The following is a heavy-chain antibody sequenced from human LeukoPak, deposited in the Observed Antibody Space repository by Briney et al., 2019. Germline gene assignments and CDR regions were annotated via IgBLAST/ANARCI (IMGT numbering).Heavy chain of an antibody. CDR3: ARVRHTVDLPLNFDY. V-gene: IGHV4-31*03. J-gene: IGHJ4*02. CDR2: IYYSGST. CDR1: GGTISSGSYF. Sequence: PSQTLSLTCTVSGGTISSGSYFWSWSRQHPGKGLEWIGYIYYSGSTYYNPSLKSRVTISVDTSKNHFSLKLSSVTAADTAVYYCARVRHTVDLPLNFDYWGQGTLVTVSS. D-gene: IGHD4-23*01.